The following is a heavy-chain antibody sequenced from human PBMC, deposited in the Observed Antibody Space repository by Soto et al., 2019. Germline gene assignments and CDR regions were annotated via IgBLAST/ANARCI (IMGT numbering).Heavy chain of an antibody. J-gene: IGHJ4*02. V-gene: IGHV1-8*01. CDR3: ATTPGAHSNSGALDY. CDR1: GYTFTRYD. Sequence: ASVKVSCKASGYTFTRYDINWVRQATGQGLEWMGWMNPNSGNTNYAQKFQDRVTITRERSMSTAYMELSSLRAEDTAMYYCATTPGAHSNSGALDYCGEGTLLTVYS. CDR2: MNPNSGNT. D-gene: IGHD4-4*01.